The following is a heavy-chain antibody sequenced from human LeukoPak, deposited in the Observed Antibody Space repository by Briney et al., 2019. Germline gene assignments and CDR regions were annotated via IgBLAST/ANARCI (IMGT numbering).Heavy chain of an antibody. CDR1: GFSINNYA. J-gene: IGHJ6*03. CDR3: AKHSTVAGTTVTYYYYYYMEV. Sequence: HSGGSLRLSCETSGFSINNYAMSWVRQAPGKGLEWVSTLSGSGGSTYSADSVKGRFTISRDNSKNTLFLQMDSLRSDDTAVYYCAKHSTVAGTTVTYYYYYYMEVWGTGTTVTVSS. V-gene: IGHV3-23*01. CDR2: LSGSGGST. D-gene: IGHD6-19*01.